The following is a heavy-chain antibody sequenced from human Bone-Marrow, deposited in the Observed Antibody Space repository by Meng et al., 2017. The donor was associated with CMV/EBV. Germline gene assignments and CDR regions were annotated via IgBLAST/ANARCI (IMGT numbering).Heavy chain of an antibody. J-gene: IGHJ4*02. CDR3: AKDDITYDFWSGALPDY. V-gene: IGHV3-30*02. Sequence: GGSLRLSCAASGFTFSSYWMSWVRQAPGKGLEWVAFTRIGEGEKYNPDSVKGRFTISRDNSKNTLYLQMNSLRAEDTAVYYCAKDDITYDFWSGALPDYWGQGTLVTVSS. CDR2: TRIGEGEK. CDR1: GFTFSSYW. D-gene: IGHD3-3*01.